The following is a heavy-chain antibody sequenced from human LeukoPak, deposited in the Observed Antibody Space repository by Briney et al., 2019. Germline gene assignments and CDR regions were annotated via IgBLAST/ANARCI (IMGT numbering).Heavy chain of an antibody. CDR1: GGSITSSQHW. V-gene: IGHV4-4*02. CDR3: AGIVPHDYGYIDH. D-gene: IGHD4/OR15-4a*01. J-gene: IGHJ4*02. Sequence: PSGTLSLTCAVSGGSITSSQHWWSWARQPPGKGLEWIGEVYHSGTTNYNPSLKSRVTMSVDTSKNQFSLKLSSVTAADTAVYYCAGIVPHDYGYIDHWGQGTPVTVSS. CDR2: VYHSGTT.